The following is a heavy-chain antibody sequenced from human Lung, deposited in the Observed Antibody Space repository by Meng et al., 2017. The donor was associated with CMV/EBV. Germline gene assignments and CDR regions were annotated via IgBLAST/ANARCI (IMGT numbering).Heavy chain of an antibody. Sequence: VQLVQSGAEVKRPGASVKISCQASGYSFSGFDLTWARQAPGHGLEWLGRVNPISDDTHLAQKFEGRITVTRGATINTAFMELTRLRPDDTAVYYCAKSSDNGWSSWSPGTLVTVSS. D-gene: IGHD6-19*01. V-gene: IGHV1-2*06. CDR2: VNPISDDT. CDR1: GYSFSGFD. CDR3: AKSSDNGWSS. J-gene: IGHJ4*01.